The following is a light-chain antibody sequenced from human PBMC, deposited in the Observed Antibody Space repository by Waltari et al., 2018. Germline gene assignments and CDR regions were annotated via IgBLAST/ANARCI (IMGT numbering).Light chain of an antibody. CDR3: QQYGSSVLYT. CDR1: QSLTKRY. CDR2: GAS. V-gene: IGKV3-20*01. Sequence: VLTQSPGTLSLSPGERATLSCRASQSLTKRYLAWYQQKPGQAPRLLIYGASSKSAGIPDRFSGSGSATDFTLPISRLEPEDFAVYYCQQYGSSVLYTFGQGTKLEIK. J-gene: IGKJ2*01.